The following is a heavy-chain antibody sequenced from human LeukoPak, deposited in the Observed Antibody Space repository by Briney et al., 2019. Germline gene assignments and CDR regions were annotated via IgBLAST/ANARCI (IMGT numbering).Heavy chain of an antibody. Sequence: GGSLRLSCAASGFTFSSYNMNWVRQAPGKGLEWVSSISSSSSYIYYADSVKGRFTISRDNAKNSLYLQMTSLRAEDTAVYYCAAGRAGHFDWLYREYYFDYWGQGTRVTVSS. CDR2: ISSSSSYI. CDR3: AAGRAGHFDWLYREYYFDY. CDR1: GFTFSSYN. D-gene: IGHD3-9*01. V-gene: IGHV3-21*01. J-gene: IGHJ4*02.